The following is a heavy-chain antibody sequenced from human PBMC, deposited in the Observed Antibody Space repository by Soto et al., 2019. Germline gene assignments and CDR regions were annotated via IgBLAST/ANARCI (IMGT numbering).Heavy chain of an antibody. D-gene: IGHD1-1*01. CDR3: ARDSRKGTYFDY. CDR2: IWYDGSNK. CDR1: GFTFSSYG. J-gene: IGHJ4*02. V-gene: IGHV3-33*01. Sequence: PGGSLRLSCAASGFTFSSYGMHWVRQAPGKGLEWVAVIWYDGSNKYYADSVKGRFTISRDNSKNTLYLQMNSLRAEDTAVYYCARDSRKGTYFDYWGQGTLVTVSS.